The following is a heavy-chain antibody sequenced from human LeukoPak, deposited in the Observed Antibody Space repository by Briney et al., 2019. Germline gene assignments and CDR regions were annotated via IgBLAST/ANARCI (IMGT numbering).Heavy chain of an antibody. CDR1: GGSISSYY. Sequence: SETLSLTCTVSGGSISSYYWSWIRQPPGKGLEWIGYIYYSGSTNYDPSLKSRVTISVDTSKNQFSLKLSSVTAADTAVYYCAAGIAVAGNFDYWGQGTLVTVSS. CDR3: AAGIAVAGNFDY. D-gene: IGHD6-19*01. V-gene: IGHV4-59*01. J-gene: IGHJ4*02. CDR2: IYYSGST.